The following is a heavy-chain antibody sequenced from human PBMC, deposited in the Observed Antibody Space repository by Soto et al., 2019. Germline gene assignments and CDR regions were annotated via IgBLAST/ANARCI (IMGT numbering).Heavy chain of an antibody. CDR1: GGSVSSGSYY. V-gene: IGHV4-61*01. CDR3: ARDRGWYGMDV. CDR2: IYYSGST. J-gene: IGHJ6*02. Sequence: SETVSLTCTVSGGSVSSGSYYWSWIRQPPGKGLEWIGYIYYSGSTNYNPSLKSRVTISVDTSKNQFSLKLSSVTAADTAVYYCARDRGWYGMDVWGQGTTVTVSS. D-gene: IGHD6-19*01.